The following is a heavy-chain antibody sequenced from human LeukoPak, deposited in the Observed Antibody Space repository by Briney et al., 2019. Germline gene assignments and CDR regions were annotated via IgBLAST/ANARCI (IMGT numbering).Heavy chain of an antibody. CDR2: IYYSGST. CDR3: ARTYYGAFDI. V-gene: IGHV4-39*07. CDR1: GGSISSSSYY. D-gene: IGHD4-17*01. J-gene: IGHJ3*02. Sequence: SETLSLTCTVSGGSISSSSYYWGWIRQPPGKGLEWIGSIYYSGSTYYNPSLKSRVTISVDTSKNQFSLKLSSVTAADTAVYYCARTYYGAFDIWGQGTMVTVPS.